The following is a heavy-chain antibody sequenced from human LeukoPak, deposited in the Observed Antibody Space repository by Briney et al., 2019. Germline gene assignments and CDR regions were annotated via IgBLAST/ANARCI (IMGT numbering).Heavy chain of an antibody. V-gene: IGHV6-1*01. CDR2: TYYRSKWYD. D-gene: IGHD6-13*01. J-gene: IGHJ3*02. CDR3: ARKYSSSWYDALDI. Sequence: SQTLSLTCAISGDSVSSKSAAWNWIRQSPSRGLEWLGRTYYRSKWYDDYAVSVKSRITINPDTSKNHFSLQLNSVTPEDTAVYYCARKYSSSWYDALDIWGQGTMVTVSS. CDR1: GDSVSSKSAA.